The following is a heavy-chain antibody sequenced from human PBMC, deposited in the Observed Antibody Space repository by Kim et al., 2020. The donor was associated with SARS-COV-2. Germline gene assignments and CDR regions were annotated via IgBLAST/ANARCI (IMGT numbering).Heavy chain of an antibody. CDR3: ARPSAAGQFDY. CDR2: IFYSGST. CDR1: GGSISISSYY. J-gene: IGHJ4*02. Sequence: SETLSLTCTVSGGSISISSYYWGWIRQPPWKGLEWIGSIFYSGSTHYNPSLKSRFTISVDTSKNQFSRKLSSVTAADTAVYYCARPSAAGQFDYWGQGTLVTVSS. D-gene: IGHD6-13*01. V-gene: IGHV4-39*01.